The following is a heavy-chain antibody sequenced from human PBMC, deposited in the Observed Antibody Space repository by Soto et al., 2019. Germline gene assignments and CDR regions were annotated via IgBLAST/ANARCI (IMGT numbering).Heavy chain of an antibody. CDR2: ISGSGVSI. V-gene: IGHV3-23*01. CDR1: GFTFSHYA. J-gene: IGHJ4*02. D-gene: IGHD3-22*01. Sequence: GGSLILSYAASGFTFSHYAISWVRQVPGKGLEWVSAISGSGVSIYYADSVKGRFTISRVNSKNTLYLQMNSLRADDMAVYYCAKSPGMYYYDSSGYYHYDYWGQGT. CDR3: AKSPGMYYYDSSGYYHYDY.